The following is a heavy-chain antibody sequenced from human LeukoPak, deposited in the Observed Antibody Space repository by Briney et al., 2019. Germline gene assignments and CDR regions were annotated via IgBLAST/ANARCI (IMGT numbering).Heavy chain of an antibody. CDR1: GFTFDDYA. CDR3: AIVKEVGYIYGSMTY. J-gene: IGHJ4*02. D-gene: IGHD5-18*01. Sequence: GGSLRLSCAASGFTFDDYAMHWVRQAPGKGLEWVSGISWNSGNIGYADSVKGRFTISRDNARNSLYLQMNNLRAEDAALYYCAIVKEVGYIYGSMTYWGQGTLVTVSS. CDR2: ISWNSGNI. V-gene: IGHV3-9*01.